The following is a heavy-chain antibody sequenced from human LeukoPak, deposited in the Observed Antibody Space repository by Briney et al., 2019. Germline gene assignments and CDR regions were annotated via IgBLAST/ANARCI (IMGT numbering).Heavy chain of an antibody. J-gene: IGHJ3*02. CDR2: IYSGGST. Sequence: PGGSLRLSCAASGFTVSSNYMSWVRQAPGKGLEWVSVIYSGGSTYYADSVKGRFTISRDNSKNTLHLQMNSLRAEDTAVYYCARDLVAVAAGAFDIWGQGTMVTVSS. V-gene: IGHV3-66*01. CDR1: GFTVSSNY. D-gene: IGHD6-19*01. CDR3: ARDLVAVAAGAFDI.